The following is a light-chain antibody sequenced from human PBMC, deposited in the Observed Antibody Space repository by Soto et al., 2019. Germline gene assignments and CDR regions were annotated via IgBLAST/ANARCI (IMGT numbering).Light chain of an antibody. J-gene: IGLJ3*02. CDR2: TTS. V-gene: IGLV1-47*01. CDR3: ATWDDGLNWV. CDR1: NSNIGRNH. Sequence: QSVLTQPPSASGTPGQRVIVSWSGSNSNIGRNHVYWYQQLPGTAPKLLIHTTSARPSGVPDRFSGSKSGTSASLTISGLRSDDEADYYCATWDDGLNWVFGGGTKVTVL.